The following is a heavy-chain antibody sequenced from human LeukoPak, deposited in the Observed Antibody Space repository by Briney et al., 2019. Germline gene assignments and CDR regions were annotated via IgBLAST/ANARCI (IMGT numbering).Heavy chain of an antibody. CDR3: AKDQTRINTASDY. CDR1: GFTFSTYA. V-gene: IGHV3-23*01. J-gene: IGHJ4*02. CDR2: ISGGGGST. Sequence: PGGSLRLSCAASGFTFSTYAMSWVRQAPGKGLEWVSAISGGGGSTYYADSAKGRFTLSRDNSKNTLYLQMNSLRAEDTAVYYCAKDQTRINTASDYWGQGALVTVCS. D-gene: IGHD2/OR15-2a*01.